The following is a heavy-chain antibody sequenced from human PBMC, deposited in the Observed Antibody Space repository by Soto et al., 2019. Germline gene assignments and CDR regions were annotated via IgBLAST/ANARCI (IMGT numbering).Heavy chain of an antibody. CDR2: IYESGIT. Sequence: PSETLSLTCAVSGGSIISGHWWTWVRQSPGKGLEWVGEIYESGITNYNPALNGRLSISMDQSKNQFSLKLTSVTAADSALYFCARGFSMSDTSDKDRFYFYYRFNVWGQGTTVTVSS. J-gene: IGHJ6*02. V-gene: IGHV4-4*02. CDR3: ARGFSMSDTSDKDRFYFYYRFNV. CDR1: GGSIISGHW. D-gene: IGHD3-10*02.